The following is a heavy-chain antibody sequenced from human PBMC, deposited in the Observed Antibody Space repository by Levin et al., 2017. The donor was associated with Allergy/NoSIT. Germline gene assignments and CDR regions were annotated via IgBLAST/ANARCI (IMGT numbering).Heavy chain of an antibody. J-gene: IGHJ6*03. Sequence: GGSLRLSCAASGFTVSSNYMSWVRQAPGKGLEWVSVIYSGGSTYYADSVKGRFTISRDNSKNTLYLQMNSLRAEDTAVYYCARDSEQWLVLGYYYYMDVWGKGTTVTVSS. CDR3: ARDSEQWLVLGYYYYMDV. CDR2: IYSGGST. CDR1: GFTVSSNY. V-gene: IGHV3-66*02. D-gene: IGHD6-19*01.